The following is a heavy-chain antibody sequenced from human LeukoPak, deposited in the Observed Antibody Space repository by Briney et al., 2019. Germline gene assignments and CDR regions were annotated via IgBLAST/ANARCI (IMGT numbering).Heavy chain of an antibody. V-gene: IGHV3-30*02. J-gene: IGHJ4*02. CDR3: AKDRRNYFDY. CDR1: GLTFSSYG. Sequence: PGGSLRLSCAVSGLTFSSYGMHWVRQAPGKGLEWVAFIRYDGSNKYYADSVKGRFTISRDNSKNTLYLQMNSLRAEDTAVYYCAKDRRNYFDYWGQGTLVTVSS. CDR2: IRYDGSNK.